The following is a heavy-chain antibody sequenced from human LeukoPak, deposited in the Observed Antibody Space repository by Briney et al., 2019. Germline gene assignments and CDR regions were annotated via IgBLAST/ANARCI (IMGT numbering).Heavy chain of an antibody. CDR3: ATGQLWSYNWFDP. Sequence: ASVKVSCKSYGYTFTSYFMHWVRQAPGQGLEWMGIINPSGGSTNYAQKFQGRVTMTEDTSTDTAYMELSSLRSEDTAVYYCATGQLWSYNWFDPWGQGTLVTVSS. CDR1: GYTFTSYF. J-gene: IGHJ5*02. V-gene: IGHV1-46*01. D-gene: IGHD5-18*01. CDR2: INPSGGST.